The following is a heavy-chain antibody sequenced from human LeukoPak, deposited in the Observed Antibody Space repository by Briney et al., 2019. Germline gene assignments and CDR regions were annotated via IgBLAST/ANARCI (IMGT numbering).Heavy chain of an antibody. Sequence: GGSLRLSCAASGFSFDDYGMSWVRQAPGKGLEWVSSISGSGDITYSADSVKGRFTISRDNSKNTVYLQMNSLRVEDTAVYYCAKDGRTYYYGSGSYFGWFDPWGQGTLVTVSS. CDR3: AKDGRTYYYGSGSYFGWFDP. CDR1: GFSFDDYG. V-gene: IGHV3-23*01. D-gene: IGHD3-10*01. J-gene: IGHJ5*02. CDR2: ISGSGDIT.